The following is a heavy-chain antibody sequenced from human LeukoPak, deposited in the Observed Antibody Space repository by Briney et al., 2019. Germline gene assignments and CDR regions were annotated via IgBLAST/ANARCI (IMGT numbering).Heavy chain of an antibody. V-gene: IGHV3-30-3*01. CDR3: ARDASSIAARLTFYYFDY. CDR1: GFTFSSYA. D-gene: IGHD6-6*01. J-gene: IGHJ4*02. CDR2: ISYDGSNK. Sequence: HPGGSLRPSCAASGFTFSSYAMHWVRQAPGKGLEWVAVISYDGSNKYYADSVKGRFTISRDNSKNTLYLQMNSLRAEDTAVYYCARDASSIAARLTFYYFDYWGQGTLVTVSS.